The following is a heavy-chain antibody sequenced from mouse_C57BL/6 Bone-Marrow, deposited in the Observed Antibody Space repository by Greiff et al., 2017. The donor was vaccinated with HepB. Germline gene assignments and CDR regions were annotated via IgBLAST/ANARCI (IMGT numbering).Heavy chain of an antibody. V-gene: IGHV5-9*01. CDR3: ARGSPYYGSSWFAY. J-gene: IGHJ3*01. CDR2: ISGGGGNT. D-gene: IGHD1-1*01. Sequence: EVNLVESGGGLVKPGGSLKLSCAASGFTFSSYTMSWVRQTPEKRLEWVATISGGGGNTYYPDSVKGRFTISRDNAKNTLYLQMSSLRSEDTALYYCARGSPYYGSSWFAYWGQGTLVTVSA. CDR1: GFTFSSYT.